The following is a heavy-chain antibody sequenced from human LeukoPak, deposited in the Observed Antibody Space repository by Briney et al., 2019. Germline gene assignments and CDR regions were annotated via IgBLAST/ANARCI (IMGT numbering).Heavy chain of an antibody. V-gene: IGHV3-30*18. CDR3: AKDSVTTIPDY. CDR1: GFTFSSFG. D-gene: IGHD5-12*01. Sequence: PGGSLRLSCAASGFTFSSFGMHWVRQAPGEGLEWVAVISYDGSNKYYADSVKDRFTISRDNSKNTLYLQMNSLRAEDTALYYCAKDSVTTIPDYWGQGTLVTVSS. J-gene: IGHJ4*02. CDR2: ISYDGSNK.